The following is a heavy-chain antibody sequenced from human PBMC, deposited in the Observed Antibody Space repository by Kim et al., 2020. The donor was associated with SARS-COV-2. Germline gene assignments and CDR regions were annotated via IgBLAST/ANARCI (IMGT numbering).Heavy chain of an antibody. Sequence: GGSLRLSCAASGFTFSSYAMHWARQAPGKGLEWVAVISYDGSNKYYVDSVKGRFTISRDNSKNTLYLQMNSLRAEDTAVYYCARDRYCSSTSCYLGYYYYYYGMDVWGQGTTVTVSS. D-gene: IGHD2-2*01. CDR2: ISYDGSNK. CDR1: GFTFSSYA. J-gene: IGHJ6*02. CDR3: ARDRYCSSTSCYLGYYYYYYGMDV. V-gene: IGHV3-30*04.